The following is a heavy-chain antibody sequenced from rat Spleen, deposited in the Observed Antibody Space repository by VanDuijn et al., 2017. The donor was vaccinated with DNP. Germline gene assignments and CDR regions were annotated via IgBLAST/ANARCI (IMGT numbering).Heavy chain of an antibody. CDR3: TREQHFHFDS. J-gene: IGHJ2*01. CDR2: ISGIGDRS. Sequence: EVQLVESGGGLVQPGRSLKLSCGASGFTFSHYYMAWVRQAPKKGLEWVATISGIGDRSYYPDSVKGRFTISRDNAESSLYLQMNSLKSEDTATYYCTREQHFHFDSWGQGVMVTVSS. CDR1: GFTFSHYY. V-gene: IGHV5-20*01. D-gene: IGHD1-10*01.